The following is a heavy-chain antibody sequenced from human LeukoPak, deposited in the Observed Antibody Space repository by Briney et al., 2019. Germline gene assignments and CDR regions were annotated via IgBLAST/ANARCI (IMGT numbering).Heavy chain of an antibody. CDR2: IKQDGSEK. J-gene: IGHJ3*02. D-gene: IGHD6-19*01. CDR3: ARKRSRRATVAGRPDAFDI. Sequence: GGSLRLSCAASGFTFSSYWMSWVRQAPGKGLGWVANIKQDGSEKYYVDSVKGRFTISRDNANNSLYLQMNSLRDEDTAVYYCARKRSRRATVAGRPDAFDIWGQGTMVTVSS. V-gene: IGHV3-7*01. CDR1: GFTFSSYW.